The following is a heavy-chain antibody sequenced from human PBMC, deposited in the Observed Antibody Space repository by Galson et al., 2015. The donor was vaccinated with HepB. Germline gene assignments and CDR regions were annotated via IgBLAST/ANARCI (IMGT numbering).Heavy chain of an antibody. V-gene: IGHV3-21*01. Sequence: SQRLSCAASGFTLFSYNMIWVRQAPGKGLEWVSSISSSSDYIHYGDSVKGRFTISRDNAQQSLYLQMNSLRAEDTAVYFCARAQRTDYYYYYYMDVWGKGTTVTGSS. CDR3: ARAQRTDYYYYYYMDV. J-gene: IGHJ6*03. CDR1: GFTLFSYN. D-gene: IGHD6-25*01. CDR2: ISSSSDYI.